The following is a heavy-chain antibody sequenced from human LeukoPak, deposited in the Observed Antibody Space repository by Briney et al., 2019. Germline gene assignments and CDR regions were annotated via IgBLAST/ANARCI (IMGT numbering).Heavy chain of an antibody. CDR2: INPNSGDT. Sequence: ASVKVSCKPSGYTLTDYYMHWVRQAPGQGLEWMGWINPNSGDTNYAQKFQGRVTMTRDTSISTAYMDLSRLTSDDTAIYYCARDWRGSYFPDFWGQGTLVTVSS. D-gene: IGHD1-26*01. V-gene: IGHV1-2*02. J-gene: IGHJ4*02. CDR1: GYTLTDYY. CDR3: ARDWRGSYFPDF.